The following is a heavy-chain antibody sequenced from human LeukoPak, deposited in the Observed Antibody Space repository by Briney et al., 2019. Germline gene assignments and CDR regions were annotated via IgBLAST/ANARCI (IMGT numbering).Heavy chain of an antibody. Sequence: GGSLRLSCAASGFTFSSYAMSWVRQAPGKGLEWVASIKQAGSEKYYVDSVKGRFTISRDNAKNSLFLQMNSLRAGDTAVYYCARDQRGYSYGYLDYWGQGTLVTVSS. V-gene: IGHV3-7*01. D-gene: IGHD5-18*01. CDR2: IKQAGSEK. CDR1: GFTFSSYA. CDR3: ARDQRGYSYGYLDY. J-gene: IGHJ4*02.